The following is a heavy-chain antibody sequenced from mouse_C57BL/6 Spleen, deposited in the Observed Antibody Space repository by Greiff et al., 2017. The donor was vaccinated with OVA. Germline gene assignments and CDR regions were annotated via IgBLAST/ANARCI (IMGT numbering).Heavy chain of an antibody. CDR1: GYTFTSYN. Sequence: QVQLQQSGAELVRPGASVKMSCKASGYTFTSYNMQWVKQTPRQGLEWIGAIYPGHGDTFYNQKFKGKATLTVDKSSSTAYMQLRGVTSEDSAVYCCASVGDYDDGGHYYAMDYWGQGTSVTVSS. CDR2: IYPGHGDT. CDR3: ASVGDYDDGGHYYAMDY. J-gene: IGHJ4*01. V-gene: IGHV1-12*01. D-gene: IGHD2-4*01.